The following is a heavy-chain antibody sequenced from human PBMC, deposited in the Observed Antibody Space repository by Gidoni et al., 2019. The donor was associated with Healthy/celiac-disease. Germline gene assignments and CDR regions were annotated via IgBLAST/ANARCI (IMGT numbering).Heavy chain of an antibody. Sequence: QVQLQESGPGLVKPSETLSLTCTVSGGSLSSYYWSWIRQPPGKVLEWIGYIYYSGSTNYNPSLKSRVTISVDTSKNQFSLKLSSVTAADTAVYYCARVMFYDFWSGYLRLNWFDPWGQGTLVTVSS. V-gene: IGHV4-59*01. CDR2: IYYSGST. D-gene: IGHD3-3*01. J-gene: IGHJ5*02. CDR1: GGSLSSYY. CDR3: ARVMFYDFWSGYLRLNWFDP.